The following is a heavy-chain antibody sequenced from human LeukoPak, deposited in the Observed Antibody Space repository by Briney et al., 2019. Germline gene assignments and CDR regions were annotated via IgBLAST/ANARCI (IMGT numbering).Heavy chain of an antibody. CDR1: GGTFGSYA. D-gene: IGHD6-19*01. CDR3: AREGDSSGWYLDFDY. Sequence: SVKVSCKASGGTFGSYAISWVRQAPGQGLEWMGGIIPIFGTANYAQKFQGRVTITADESTSTAYMELSSLRSEDTAVYYCAREGDSSGWYLDFDYWGQGTLVTVSS. CDR2: IIPIFGTA. J-gene: IGHJ4*02. V-gene: IGHV1-69*01.